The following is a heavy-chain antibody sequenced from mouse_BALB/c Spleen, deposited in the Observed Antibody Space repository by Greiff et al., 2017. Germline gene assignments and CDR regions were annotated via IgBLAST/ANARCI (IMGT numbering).Heavy chain of an antibody. CDR3: ARWGYGNYDDMDY. V-gene: IGHV1-63*02. CDR1: GYTFTNYW. D-gene: IGHD2-10*02. J-gene: IGHJ4*01. Sequence: VQLQQSGAELVRPGTSVKISCKASGYTFTNYWLGWVKQRPGHGLEWIGDIYPGGGYTNYNEKFKGKATLTADTSSSTAYMQLSSLTSEDSAVYFCARWGYGNYDDMDYWGQGTSVTVSS. CDR2: IYPGGGYT.